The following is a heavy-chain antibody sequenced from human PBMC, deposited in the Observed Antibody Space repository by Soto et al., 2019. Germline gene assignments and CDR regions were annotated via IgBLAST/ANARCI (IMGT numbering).Heavy chain of an antibody. D-gene: IGHD2-15*01. CDR1: GGSFSGYY. Sequence: QVQLQQWGAGLLKPSETLSLTCAVYGGSFSGYYWSWIRQPPGKGLEWIGYIYHSGSTYYNPSLKSRVTISVDRSKNQFSLKLSSVTAADTAVYYCARDAGGIDYWGQGTLVTVSS. CDR3: ARDAGGIDY. CDR2: IYHSGST. J-gene: IGHJ4*02. V-gene: IGHV4-34*01.